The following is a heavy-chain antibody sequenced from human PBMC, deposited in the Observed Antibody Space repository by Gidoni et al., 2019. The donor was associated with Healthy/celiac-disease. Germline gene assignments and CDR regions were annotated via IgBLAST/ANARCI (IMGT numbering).Heavy chain of an antibody. J-gene: IGHJ4*02. D-gene: IGHD4-17*01. CDR2: IYYSGST. Sequence: QLQLQESGPGLVKPSETLSLTCTVPGGSISSSSYYWRWIRQPPGKGLEWIGSIYYSGSTYYNPSLKSRVTISVDTSKNQFSLKLSSVTAADTAVYYCARVAYDYGEYFDYWGQGTLVTVSS. CDR1: GGSISSSSYY. CDR3: ARVAYDYGEYFDY. V-gene: IGHV4-39*07.